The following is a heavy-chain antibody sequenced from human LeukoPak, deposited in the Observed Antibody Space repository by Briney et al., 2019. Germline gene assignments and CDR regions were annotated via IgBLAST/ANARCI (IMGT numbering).Heavy chain of an antibody. J-gene: IGHJ4*02. V-gene: IGHV3-23*01. CDR3: AKGDGYSPFDY. Sequence: GGSLRLSCAASGFTFSSNAMSWVRQAPGKGLEWVSAISGSGGSTYYADSVKGRFTISRDNTKNTLYLQMNSLRAEDTAVYYCAKGDGYSPFDYWGQGTLVTVSS. CDR2: ISGSGGST. D-gene: IGHD5-24*01. CDR1: GFTFSSNA.